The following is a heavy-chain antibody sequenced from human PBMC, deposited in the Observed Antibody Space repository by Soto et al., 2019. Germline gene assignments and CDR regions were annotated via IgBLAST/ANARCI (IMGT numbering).Heavy chain of an antibody. D-gene: IGHD2-15*01. V-gene: IGHV4-34*01. CDR2: INHSGST. J-gene: IGHJ5*02. CDR3: AREPQVAARHNWFDP. CDR1: GGSFSGYY. Sequence: LSLTCAVYGGSFSGYYWSWIRQPPGKGLEWIGEINHSGSTNYNPSLKSRVTISVDTSKNQFSLKLSSVTAADTAVYYCAREPQVAARHNWFDPWGQGTLVTVSS.